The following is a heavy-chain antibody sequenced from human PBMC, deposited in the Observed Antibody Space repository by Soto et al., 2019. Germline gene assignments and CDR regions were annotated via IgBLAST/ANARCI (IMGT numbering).Heavy chain of an antibody. CDR2: IYYSGST. CDR1: GGSISSSSYY. CDR3: ARQALLWFGAPAPSPYFDY. V-gene: IGHV4-39*01. D-gene: IGHD3-10*01. J-gene: IGHJ4*02. Sequence: QLQLQESGPGLVKPSETLSLTCTVSGGSISSSSYYWGWIRQPPGKGLEWIGSIYYSGSTYYNPSLTGRVTISVETPTTQSSLKLSSGTAADTAVYYGARQALLWFGAPAPSPYFDYWGQGTLVTVSS.